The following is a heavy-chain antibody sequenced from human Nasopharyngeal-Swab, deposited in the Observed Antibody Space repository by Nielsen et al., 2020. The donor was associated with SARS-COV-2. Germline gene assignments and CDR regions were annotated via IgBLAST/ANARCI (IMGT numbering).Heavy chain of an antibody. D-gene: IGHD1-26*01. CDR2: FSYSVIT. CDR1: GDSISRYY. J-gene: IGHJ4*02. Sequence: ESLKISCTVSGDSISRYYWGWIRQPPGKGLEWIGDFSYSVITHYNASLKSRVTISLDTSKNQFSLKLSSVTAADTGVYYCAREVVGGLVDSWGQGILVTVSS. V-gene: IGHV4-59*12. CDR3: AREVVGGLVDS.